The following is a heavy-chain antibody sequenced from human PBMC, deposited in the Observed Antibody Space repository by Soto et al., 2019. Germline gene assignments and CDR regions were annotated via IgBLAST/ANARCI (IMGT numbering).Heavy chain of an antibody. J-gene: IGHJ4*02. V-gene: IGHV3-11*01. Sequence: QVQLVQSGGGLVTPGGSLRLSCAASGFTFSDYAMNWIRQAPGRGLEWISYIGPRGSTVYYADSVKGRFTISRDNARKSLVLQMNILRVEDTAVYYGARGTDYYPYWGQGRLVTVSS. CDR1: GFTFSDYA. CDR2: IGPRGSTV. CDR3: ARGTDYYPY.